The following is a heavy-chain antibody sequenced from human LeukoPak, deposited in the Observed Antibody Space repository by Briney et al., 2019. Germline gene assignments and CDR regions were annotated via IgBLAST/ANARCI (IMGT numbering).Heavy chain of an antibody. D-gene: IGHD3-10*01. CDR1: GGSISSYY. Sequence: PSETLSLTCTVSGGSISSYYWSWIRQPPGKGLEWIGYIYYSGSTNYNPSLKSRVTISVDTSKNQFSLKLSSVTAADTAVYYCARVYGSGSYYFPYYYYYYMDVWGKGTTVTVSS. V-gene: IGHV4-59*01. J-gene: IGHJ6*03. CDR3: ARVYGSGSYYFPYYYYYYMDV. CDR2: IYYSGST.